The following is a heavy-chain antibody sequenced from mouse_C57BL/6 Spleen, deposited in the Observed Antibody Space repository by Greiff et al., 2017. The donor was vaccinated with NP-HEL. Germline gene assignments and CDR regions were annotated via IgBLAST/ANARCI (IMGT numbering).Heavy chain of an antibody. D-gene: IGHD2-3*01. CDR3: ARYYDGYLDY. CDR2: IRNKANGYTT. V-gene: IGHV7-3*01. CDR1: GFTFTDYY. J-gene: IGHJ2*01. Sequence: EVKLVESGGGLVQPGGSLSLSCAASGFTFTDYYMSWVRQPPGKALEWLGFIRNKANGYTTEYSASVKGRFTISRDNSQSILYLQMNALRAEDSATYYCARYYDGYLDYWGQGTTLTVSS.